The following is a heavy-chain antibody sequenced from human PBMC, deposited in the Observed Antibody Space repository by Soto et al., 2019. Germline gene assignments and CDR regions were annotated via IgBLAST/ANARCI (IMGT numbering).Heavy chain of an antibody. CDR2: IIPIFGTT. CDR3: ARDRTDSGYYTNWLDP. CDR1: GGTFGSDA. D-gene: IGHD3-22*01. Sequence: GPQVKVSCTASGGTFGSDAITWVRQAPGQGLEWVGRIIPIFGTTNYAQNLQGRVTISADKSTLTSYMELHSLTSDDTALYYCARDRTDSGYYTNWLDPWGQGTQVTVSS. V-gene: IGHV1-69*06. J-gene: IGHJ5*02.